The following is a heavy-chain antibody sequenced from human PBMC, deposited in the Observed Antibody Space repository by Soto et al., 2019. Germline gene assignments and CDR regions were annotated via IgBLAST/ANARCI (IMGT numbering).Heavy chain of an antibody. J-gene: IGHJ3*02. CDR3: AKSPGGYYSFDI. V-gene: IGHV3-30*02. Sequence: GGSLRLSCAASGFSFSYSAMHWVRQAPGERLEWVAIIWYDGSNKYYADSVKGRFTISRDNSKNTLYLQMNSLRAEDTAVYYCAKSPGGYYSFDIWGQGTMVTVSS. D-gene: IGHD3-3*01. CDR1: GFSFSYSA. CDR2: IWYDGSNK.